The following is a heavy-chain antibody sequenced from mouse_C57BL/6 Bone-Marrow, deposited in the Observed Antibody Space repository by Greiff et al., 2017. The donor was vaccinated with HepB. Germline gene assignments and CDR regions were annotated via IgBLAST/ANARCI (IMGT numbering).Heavy chain of an antibody. V-gene: IGHV5-4*01. J-gene: IGHJ2*01. CDR1: GFTFSSYA. CDR2: ISDGGSYT. Sequence: DVHLVESGGGLVKPGGSLKLSCAASGFTFSSYAMSWVRQTPEKRLEWVATISDGGSYTYYPDTVKGRFTISRDNAKNNLYLQMSHLKSEDTAMYYCARGRSGGENYLDYWGQGTTLT. CDR3: ARGRSGGENYLDY.